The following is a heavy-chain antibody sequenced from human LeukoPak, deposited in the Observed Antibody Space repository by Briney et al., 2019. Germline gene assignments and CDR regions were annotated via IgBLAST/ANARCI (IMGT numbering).Heavy chain of an antibody. CDR2: IYYSGST. V-gene: IGHV4-39*01. CDR3: ARWNCGYSGYDYVCYFDY. Sequence: KPSETLSLTCTVSGGSISSSSYYWGWIRQPPGKGLEWIGSIYYSGSTYYNPSLKSRVTISVDTSKNQFSLKLSSVTAADTAVYYCARWNCGYSGYDYVCYFDYWGQGTLVTVSS. CDR1: GGSISSSSYY. J-gene: IGHJ4*02. D-gene: IGHD5-12*01.